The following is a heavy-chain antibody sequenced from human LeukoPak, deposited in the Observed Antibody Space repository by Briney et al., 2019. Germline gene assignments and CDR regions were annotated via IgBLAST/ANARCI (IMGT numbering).Heavy chain of an antibody. J-gene: IGHJ5*02. CDR2: INHSGST. CDR3: ARRRLLWFGELFRNWFDP. CDR1: GGSISSSSSY. D-gene: IGHD3-10*01. V-gene: IGHV4-39*07. Sequence: SETLSLTCTVSGGSISSSSSYWGWIRQPPGKGLEWIGEINHSGSTNYNPSLKSRVTISVDTSKNQFSLKLSSVTAADTAVYYCARRRLLWFGELFRNWFDPWGQGTLVTVSS.